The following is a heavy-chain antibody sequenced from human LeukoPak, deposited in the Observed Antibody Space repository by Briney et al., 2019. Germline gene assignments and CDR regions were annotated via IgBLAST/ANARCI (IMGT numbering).Heavy chain of an antibody. Sequence: GGSLRLSCAASGFTFSSYVMSWVRQAPGMGLEWVSAISGTVGSTDYADSVKGRFTISRDNSKNTLYLQMNSLRAEDTAVYYCAKDQTRAGGYFDYWGQGTLVTVSS. V-gene: IGHV3-23*01. CDR1: GFTFSSYV. CDR2: ISGTVGST. D-gene: IGHD6-19*01. CDR3: AKDQTRAGGYFDY. J-gene: IGHJ4*02.